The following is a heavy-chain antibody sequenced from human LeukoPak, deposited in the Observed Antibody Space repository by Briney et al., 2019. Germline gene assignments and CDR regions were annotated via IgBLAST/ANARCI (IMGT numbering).Heavy chain of an antibody. CDR2: IYYSGST. Sequence: SETLSLTCTVSGGSISSYYWSWIRQPPGKGLEWIGYIYYSGSTNYNPSLKSRVTISVDTSKNQFSLKLSSVTAADTAVYYCARGRYGPDGYFDYWGQGTLVTVSS. CDR3: ARGRYGPDGYFDY. J-gene: IGHJ4*02. V-gene: IGHV4-59*01. CDR1: GGSISSYY. D-gene: IGHD4-17*01.